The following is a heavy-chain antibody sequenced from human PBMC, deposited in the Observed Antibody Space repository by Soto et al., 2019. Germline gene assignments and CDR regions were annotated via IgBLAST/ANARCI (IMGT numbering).Heavy chain of an antibody. Sequence: EVQLVESGGGLVQPGGSLKLSCAASGFTFSASGMHWVRQASGKGLEWVGRIRSKANNYATAYAASVKGRFTVSRDDSKNTAYLQMDSLETEDTAVYYCTRQYVDDYNSFDSWGQRTLVTVSS. CDR1: GFTFSASG. CDR3: TRQYVDDYNSFDS. D-gene: IGHD4-4*01. J-gene: IGHJ4*02. CDR2: IRSKANNYAT. V-gene: IGHV3-73*01.